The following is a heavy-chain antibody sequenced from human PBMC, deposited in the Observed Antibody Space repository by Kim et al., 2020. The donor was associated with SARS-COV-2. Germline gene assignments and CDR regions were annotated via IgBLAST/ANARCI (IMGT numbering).Heavy chain of an antibody. V-gene: IGHV3-30*18. D-gene: IGHD3-10*01. CDR3: AKDAGWFGGYYFDY. J-gene: IGHJ4*02. Sequence: GGSLRLSCAASGFTFSSYGMHWVRQAPGKGLEWVAVISYDGSNKYYADSVKGRFTISRDNSKNTLYLQMNSLRAEDTAVYYCAKDAGWFGGYYFDYWGQGTLVTVSS. CDR1: GFTFSSYG. CDR2: ISYDGSNK.